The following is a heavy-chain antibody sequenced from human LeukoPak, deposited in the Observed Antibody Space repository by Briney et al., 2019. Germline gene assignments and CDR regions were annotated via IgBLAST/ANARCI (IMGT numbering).Heavy chain of an antibody. V-gene: IGHV4-34*01. Sequence: PSETLSLTCAVSGGSFNGYVWSWIRQAPEKGQEWIGDINHTGNTKKNPSLESRVTISGDSSMNQFSLRLTSVSASDMAIYYCARGYNWNYGFRGTHYFYFDLWGRGTLVTVSS. D-gene: IGHD1-7*01. J-gene: IGHJ2*01. CDR2: INHTGNT. CDR3: ARGYNWNYGFRGTHYFYFDL. CDR1: GGSFNGYV.